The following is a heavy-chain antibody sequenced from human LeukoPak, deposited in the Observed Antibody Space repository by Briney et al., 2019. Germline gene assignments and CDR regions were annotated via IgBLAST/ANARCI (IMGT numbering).Heavy chain of an antibody. CDR1: GYTFTSYG. D-gene: IGHD2-21*02. Sequence: ASVKVSCKTSGYTFTSYGISWVRQAPGQGLEWVGWISAYNGNTNYAQKLQGRVTMTTDTSTSTAYMELRSLRSDDTAVYYCARCGGDCYSSYFDYWGQGTLVTVSS. CDR2: ISAYNGNT. CDR3: ARCGGDCYSSYFDY. V-gene: IGHV1-18*01. J-gene: IGHJ4*02.